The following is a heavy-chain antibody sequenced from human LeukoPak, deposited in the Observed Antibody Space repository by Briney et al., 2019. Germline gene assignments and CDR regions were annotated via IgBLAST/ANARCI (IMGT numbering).Heavy chain of an antibody. V-gene: IGHV3-30*18. J-gene: IGHJ6*02. D-gene: IGHD3-3*02. CDR3: AKGLLGLSYYGMDV. CDR1: GFTFSNYG. CDR2: ISYDGSNK. Sequence: GGSLRLSCAASGFTFSNYGMHWVRQAPGKGLEWVAVISYDGSNKYYADSVKGRFTISRDNSKNTLYLQMNSLRPEDTAVFYCAKGLLGLSYYGMDVWGQGTTVTVSS.